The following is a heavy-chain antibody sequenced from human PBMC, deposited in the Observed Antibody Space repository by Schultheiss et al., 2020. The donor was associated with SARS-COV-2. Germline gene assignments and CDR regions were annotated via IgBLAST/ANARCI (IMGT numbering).Heavy chain of an antibody. CDR1: GFTFSNYA. Sequence: GGSLRLSCAASGFTFSNYALSWVRQAPGKGLEWVSGIKSSGDSTYYADAVKGRFTISRDNAENSLYLQMYGLRAEDTAVYYCARDRGGPYYRGMDVWGQGTTVTVSS. CDR3: ARDRGGPYYRGMDV. CDR2: IKSSGDST. J-gene: IGHJ6*02. D-gene: IGHD2-15*01. V-gene: IGHV3-23*01.